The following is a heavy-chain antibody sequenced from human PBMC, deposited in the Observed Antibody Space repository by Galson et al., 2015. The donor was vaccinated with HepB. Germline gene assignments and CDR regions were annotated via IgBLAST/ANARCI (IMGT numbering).Heavy chain of an antibody. D-gene: IGHD1-26*01. CDR3: ATDLSVGAFDY. V-gene: IGHV3-30*03. Sequence: SLRLSCAASGFTFNKYDMHWVRQAPGKGLEWVAVISNDGTSKYYADSAKGRFTISRDNSRNMLFLQMDSLRADDTAVYYCATDLSVGAFDYWGQGTLVSVSS. J-gene: IGHJ4*02. CDR2: ISNDGTSK. CDR1: GFTFNKYD.